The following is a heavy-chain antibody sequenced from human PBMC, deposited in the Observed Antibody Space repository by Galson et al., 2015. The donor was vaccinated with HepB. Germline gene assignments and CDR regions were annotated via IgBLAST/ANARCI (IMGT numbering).Heavy chain of an antibody. CDR3: ASPFISSGWYCLDY. Sequence: SVKVSCKASGGTSSSYAISWVRQAPGQGLEWMGGIIPIFGTANYAQKFQGRVTITADESTSTAYMELSSLRSEDTAVYYCASPFISSGWYCLDYWGQGTLVTVSS. D-gene: IGHD6-19*01. CDR1: GGTSSSYA. CDR2: IIPIFGTA. J-gene: IGHJ4*02. V-gene: IGHV1-69*13.